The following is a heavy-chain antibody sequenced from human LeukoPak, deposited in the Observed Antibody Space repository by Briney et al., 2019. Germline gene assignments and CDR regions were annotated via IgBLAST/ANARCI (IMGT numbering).Heavy chain of an antibody. CDR1: GYTLNALS. CDR2: LDPVDGET. D-gene: IGHD3-10*01. CDR3: TTSRRFYYGSGTFQY. J-gene: IGHJ1*01. V-gene: IGHV1-24*01. Sequence: ASVKVSCKASGYTLNALSIHWVRQAPGKGLEWMGGLDPVDGETIYAQRFQGRVTTTEDTSTDTAYLDLRSLRSDDTAVYYCTTSRRFYYGSGTFQYWGQGTLLTVSS.